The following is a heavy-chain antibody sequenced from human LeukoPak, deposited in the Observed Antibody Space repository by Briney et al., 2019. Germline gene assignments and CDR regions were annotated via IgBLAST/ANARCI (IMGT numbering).Heavy chain of an antibody. J-gene: IGHJ4*02. CDR2: INHSGST. CDR3: ARRKTKLLWFGELLPYFDY. CDR1: GGSFSGYY. D-gene: IGHD3-10*01. Sequence: SETLSLTCAVYGGSFSGYYWSWIRQPPGKGLEWIGEINHSGSTNYNPSLKSRVTISVDTSKNQSSLKLSSVTAADTAVYYCARRKTKLLWFGELLPYFDYWGQGTLVTVSS. V-gene: IGHV4-34*01.